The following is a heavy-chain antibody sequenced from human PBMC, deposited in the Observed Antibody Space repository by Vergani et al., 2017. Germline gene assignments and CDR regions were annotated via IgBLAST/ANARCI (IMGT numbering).Heavy chain of an antibody. D-gene: IGHD3-10*01. CDR3: ACLYGSGSYAGLDY. CDR1: GGSISSYY. CDR2: SYYSWST. J-gene: IGHJ4*02. Sequence: QVQLQESGPGLVKPSETLSLTCTVSGGSISSYYWSWIRQPPGTGLEWIGYSYYSWSTNNNPSLKSRVTIAVDTAKHQFSLKLRSVTAADTAVYYCACLYGSGSYAGLDYWGQGTLVTVSS. V-gene: IGHV4-59*01.